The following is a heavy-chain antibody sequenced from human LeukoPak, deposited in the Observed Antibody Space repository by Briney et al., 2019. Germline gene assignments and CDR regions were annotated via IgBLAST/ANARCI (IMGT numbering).Heavy chain of an antibody. J-gene: IGHJ4*02. V-gene: IGHV1-69-2*01. D-gene: IGHD5-24*01. CDR1: GYTFSDYY. Sequence: GATVKISCKASGYTFSDYYMYWVQQAPGKGLEWMGRVDPEDGERISPEKFQGRVTISADTSTDTAYMELSSLRSEDTAVYYCATRARDGYSSGNPGFGFWGQGTLVTVSS. CDR2: VDPEDGER. CDR3: ATRARDGYSSGNPGFGF.